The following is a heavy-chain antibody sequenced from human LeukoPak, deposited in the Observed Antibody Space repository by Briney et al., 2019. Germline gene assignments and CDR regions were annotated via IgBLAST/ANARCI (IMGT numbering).Heavy chain of an antibody. CDR2: MNPNSGNT. CDR3: ARDILMDAFDI. V-gene: IGHV1-8*03. J-gene: IGHJ3*02. Sequence: GASVKVSCKASGYTFTSYDINWVRQATGQGLEGMGWMNPNSGNTGDAEKFQGRVTITRNTSISTAYMELSSLRSEDTAVYYCARDILMDAFDIWGQGTMVTVSS. D-gene: IGHD2-8*01. CDR1: GYTFTSYD.